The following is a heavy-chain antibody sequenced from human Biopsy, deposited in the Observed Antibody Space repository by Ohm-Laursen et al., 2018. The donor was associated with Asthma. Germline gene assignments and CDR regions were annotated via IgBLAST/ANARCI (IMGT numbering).Heavy chain of an antibody. D-gene: IGHD6-19*01. CDR2: ISYDGSDK. J-gene: IGHJ4*02. CDR1: GFTFSSYA. V-gene: IGHV3-30-3*01. Sequence: SLRLSCSASGFTFSSYAMHWVRQAPGKGLEWVAVISYDGSDKYYADSVKGRFTISRDNSKNTLYLQMNSLRAEDTAVYYCAREGIAVAHFDYWGQGTLVTVSS. CDR3: AREGIAVAHFDY.